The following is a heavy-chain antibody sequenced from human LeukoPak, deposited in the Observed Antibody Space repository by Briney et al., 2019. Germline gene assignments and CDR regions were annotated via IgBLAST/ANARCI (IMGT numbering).Heavy chain of an antibody. CDR2: INHSGST. CDR3: ARKVSIAARGDYYGMDV. V-gene: IGHV4-34*01. D-gene: IGHD6-6*01. Sequence: SETLSLTCAVYGGSFSGYYWSWIRQPPGKGLVWIGEINHSGSTNYNPSLKSRVTISVDTSKNQFSLKLSSVTAADTAVYYCARKVSIAARGDYYGMDVWGQGTTVTVSS. J-gene: IGHJ6*02. CDR1: GGSFSGYY.